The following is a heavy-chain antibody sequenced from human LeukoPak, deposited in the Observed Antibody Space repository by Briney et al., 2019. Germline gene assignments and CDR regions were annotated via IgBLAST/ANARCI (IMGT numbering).Heavy chain of an antibody. D-gene: IGHD1-26*01. V-gene: IGHV4-59*12. J-gene: IGHJ1*01. CDR2: MYYSVST. Sequence: PSETLALTCTVSGGSISSYYWSWIRQPPGKGLEWIGYMYYSVSTNSNPSLKSRVTISVDTSKNQFSLKLSSVTAADTAVYYCARESSGSLFQYWGQGTLVTVSS. CDR3: ARESSGSLFQY. CDR1: GGSISSYY.